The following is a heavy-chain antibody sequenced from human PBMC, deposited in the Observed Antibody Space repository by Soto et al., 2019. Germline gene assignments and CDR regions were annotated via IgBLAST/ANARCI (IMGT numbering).Heavy chain of an antibody. CDR3: ARAPLDPQYGLDGMDV. V-gene: IGHV4-31*03. J-gene: IGHJ6*02. Sequence: QVQLQESGPGLVKPSQTLSLTCTVSGGSISSGGYYWSWIRQHPGKGLEWIGYIYYSGSTYYNPSLKSRVTISVDTSKNQFSLKLSSVTAADTAVYYCARAPLDPQYGLDGMDVWGQGTTVTVSS. CDR2: IYYSGST. D-gene: IGHD4-17*01. CDR1: GGSISSGGYY.